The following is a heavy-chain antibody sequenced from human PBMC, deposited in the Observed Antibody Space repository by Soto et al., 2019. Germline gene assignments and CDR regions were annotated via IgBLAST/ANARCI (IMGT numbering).Heavy chain of an antibody. J-gene: IGHJ2*01. CDR3: ATDRQLRYFDWLPEDWYFDL. Sequence: QVQLVQSGAEVKKPGSSVKVSCKASGGTFSSYAISWVRQAPGQGLEWMGGIIPIFGTANYAQKFPGRVTITADESTSTAYMELSSLRSEDTAVYYCATDRQLRYFDWLPEDWYFDLWGRGTLVTVSS. CDR2: IIPIFGTA. CDR1: GGTFSSYA. V-gene: IGHV1-69*12. D-gene: IGHD3-9*01.